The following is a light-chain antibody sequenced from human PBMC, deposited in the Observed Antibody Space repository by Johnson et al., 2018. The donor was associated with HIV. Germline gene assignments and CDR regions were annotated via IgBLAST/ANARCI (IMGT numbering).Light chain of an antibody. CDR1: NSNIGNNY. V-gene: IGLV1-51*01. J-gene: IGLJ1*01. Sequence: QSVLTQPPSVSAAPGQKVTISCSGSNSNIGNNYVSWFQQLPGTAPKLLIYDNDSRPSGIPDRFSGSKSGTSATLRITGLQTGDEADYYCGTWDSSLSAVFGTGTKVTVL. CDR2: DND. CDR3: GTWDSSLSAV.